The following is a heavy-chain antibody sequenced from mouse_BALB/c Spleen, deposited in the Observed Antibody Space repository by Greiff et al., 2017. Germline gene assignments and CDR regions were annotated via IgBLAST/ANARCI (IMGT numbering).Heavy chain of an antibody. D-gene: IGHD3-1*01. V-gene: IGHV1-4*01. CDR3: ATARATFDAMDY. CDR2: INPSSGYT. CDR1: GYTFTSYT. J-gene: IGHJ4*01. Sequence: QVQLKQSGAELARPGASVKMSCKASGYTFTSYTMHWVKQRPGPGLEWIGYINPSSGYTNYNQKFKDKATLTADKSSSTAYMQLSSLTSEDSAVYYCATARATFDAMDYWGQGTSVTVSS.